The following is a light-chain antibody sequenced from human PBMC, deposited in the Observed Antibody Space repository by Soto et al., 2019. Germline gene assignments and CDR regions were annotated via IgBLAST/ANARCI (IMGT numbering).Light chain of an antibody. CDR2: GVS. V-gene: IGKV3-20*01. J-gene: IGKJ4*01. Sequence: EIVLTQSPGTLSLSPGERATLSCRASQSVSSSYLAWYQQKPGQAPRLLIYGVSSRATGIPDRFSGSGSGTDFTLTISRLEPEDFVVYYCQQYGSSPRVTFGGGTKVEIK. CDR1: QSVSSSY. CDR3: QQYGSSPRVT.